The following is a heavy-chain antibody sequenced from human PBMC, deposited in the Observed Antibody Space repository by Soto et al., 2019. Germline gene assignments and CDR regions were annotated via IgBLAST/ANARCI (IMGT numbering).Heavy chain of an antibody. CDR3: ARVPAASMPLYYYGMDV. Sequence: PVGSLRLSCAASGFTVSSNYMSWVRQAPGKGLEWVSVIYSGGSTYYADSVKGRFTISRDNSKNTLYLQMNSLRAEDTAVYYCARVPAASMPLYYYGMDVWGQGTTVTVS. CDR1: GFTVSSNY. V-gene: IGHV3-53*01. CDR2: IYSGGST. J-gene: IGHJ6*02. D-gene: IGHD2-2*01.